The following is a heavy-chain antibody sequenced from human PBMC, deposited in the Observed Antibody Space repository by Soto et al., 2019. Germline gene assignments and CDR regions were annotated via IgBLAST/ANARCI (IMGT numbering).Heavy chain of an antibody. CDR1: NGSFTDYF. Sequence: SETLSLTCAAHNGSFTDYFWTWIRKSPGKGLEWIAQINHRGGATYNPSLRSRVTISIDTSKNHFPLSLRSLTAAHTAVYYCVARGMTYDFLSGPHPFDPWGHGTLVTVS. CDR2: INHRGGA. CDR3: VARGMTYDFLSGPHPFDP. D-gene: IGHD3-3*01. V-gene: IGHV4-34*01. J-gene: IGHJ5*02.